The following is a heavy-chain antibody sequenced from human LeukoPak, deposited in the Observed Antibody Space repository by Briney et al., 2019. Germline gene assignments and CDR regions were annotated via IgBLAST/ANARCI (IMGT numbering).Heavy chain of an antibody. CDR1: GFTFSSYA. CDR2: ISYDGSNK. V-gene: IGHV3-30-3*01. D-gene: IGHD1-26*01. J-gene: IGHJ3*02. CDR3: ARARPYVGAFDI. Sequence: GRSLRLSCAASGFTFSSYAIHWVRQAPGKGLEWVAVISYDGSNKYYADSVKGRFTISRDNSKNTLYLQMNSLRAEDTAVYYCARARPYVGAFDIWGQGTMVTVSS.